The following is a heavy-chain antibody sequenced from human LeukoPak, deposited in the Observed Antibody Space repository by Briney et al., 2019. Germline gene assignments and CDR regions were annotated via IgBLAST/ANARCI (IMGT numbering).Heavy chain of an antibody. CDR2: IIPIFGAA. CDR3: ASSLHGYSSSWYPKIDACFDY. V-gene: IGHV1-69*13. J-gene: IGHJ4*02. D-gene: IGHD6-13*01. CDR1: GGTFSSYA. Sequence: ASVKVSCKASGGTFSSYAISWVRQAPGQGLEWMGGIIPIFGAANYAQKFQGRVTITADESTSTAYMELSSLRSEDTAVYYCASSLHGYSSSWYPKIDACFDYWGQGTLVTVSS.